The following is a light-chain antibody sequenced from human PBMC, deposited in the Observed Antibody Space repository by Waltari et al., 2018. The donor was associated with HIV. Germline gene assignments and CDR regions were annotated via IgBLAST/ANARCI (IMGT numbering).Light chain of an antibody. J-gene: IGLJ1*01. Sequence: QSALTQPRSVSVSPGQSVTISCTGTSRDVGGYNHVSWYQRHPGEAPKLMMYYVSKHPSWGPDRVSGSKSGNTASRNISGLHAEDEADYYCCSYVGSYTAWVFGTGPQVTVL. CDR1: SRDVGGYNH. CDR2: YVS. V-gene: IGLV2-11*01. CDR3: CSYVGSYTAWV.